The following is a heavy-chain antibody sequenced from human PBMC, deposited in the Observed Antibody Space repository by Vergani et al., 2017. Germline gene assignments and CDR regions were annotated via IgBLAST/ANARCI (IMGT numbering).Heavy chain of an antibody. J-gene: IGHJ6*03. CDR2: IYYSGST. CDR3: ARNFPYCTNGVCPPNYYYYMDV. CDR1: GGSISSYY. Sequence: QVQLQESGPGLVKPSETLSLTCTVSGGSISSYYWSWIRQPPGKGLEWIGYIYYSGSTNYNPSLKSRVTISVDTSKNQFSLKLSSVTAADTAVYYCARNFPYCTNGVCPPNYYYYMDVWGKGTTVTVSS. V-gene: IGHV4-59*01. D-gene: IGHD2-8*01.